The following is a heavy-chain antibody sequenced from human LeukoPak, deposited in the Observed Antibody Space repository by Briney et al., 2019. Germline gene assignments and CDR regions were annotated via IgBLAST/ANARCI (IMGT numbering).Heavy chain of an antibody. J-gene: IGHJ6*04. V-gene: IGHV4-30-2*01. Sequence: SQTLSLTCAVSGGSISSGGYSWSWIRQPPGKGLEWIGYIYHSGSTYYNPSLKSRVTISVDRSKNQFSLKLGSVTAADTAVYYCARGGYDSSFGMDVWGKGTTVTVSS. D-gene: IGHD5-12*01. CDR2: IYHSGST. CDR3: ARGGYDSSFGMDV. CDR1: GGSISSGGYS.